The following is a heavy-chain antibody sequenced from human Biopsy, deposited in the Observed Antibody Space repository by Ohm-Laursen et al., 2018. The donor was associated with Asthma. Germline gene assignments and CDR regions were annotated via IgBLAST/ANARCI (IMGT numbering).Heavy chain of an antibody. CDR3: ARVPTTLRYFDL. CDR2: ISYSGST. Sequence: SETLSLTCTVSGGSVSSGSYYWSWIRQPPGKGLAWVSYISYSGSTDYNPSLKSRLTISMDTSKNQLSLNLSSVTATDTAVYYCARVPTTLRYFDLWGRGTLVTVSS. D-gene: IGHD4-11*01. V-gene: IGHV4-61*01. J-gene: IGHJ2*01. CDR1: GGSVSSGSYY.